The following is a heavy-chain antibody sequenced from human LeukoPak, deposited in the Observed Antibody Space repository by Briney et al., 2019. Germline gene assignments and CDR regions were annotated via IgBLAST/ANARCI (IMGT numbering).Heavy chain of an antibody. V-gene: IGHV3-30*02. D-gene: IGHD6-13*01. CDR3: ARVGIAAAGSDY. CDR2: IRYDGSNK. Sequence: GGSLRLSCAASGFTFSSYGMHWVRQAPGKGLEWVAFIRYDGSNKYYADSVKGRFTISRDNSKNTLYLQMNSLRAEDTAVYYCARVGIAAAGSDYWGQGTLVTVSP. CDR1: GFTFSSYG. J-gene: IGHJ4*02.